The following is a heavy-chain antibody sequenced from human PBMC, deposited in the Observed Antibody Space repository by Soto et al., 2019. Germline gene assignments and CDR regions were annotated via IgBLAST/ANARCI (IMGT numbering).Heavy chain of an antibody. CDR1: GFTFISYE. CDR2: ISSSGSTI. CDR3: ARLGYVDAFDI. J-gene: IGHJ3*02. D-gene: IGHD5-12*01. V-gene: IGHV3-48*03. Sequence: RVLRLSCAAFGFTFISYEINFFGQAPLKGLEWVSYISSSGSTIYYADSVKGRFTISRDNAKNSLYLQMNSLRAEDTAVYYCARLGYVDAFDIWGQGTMVTVSS.